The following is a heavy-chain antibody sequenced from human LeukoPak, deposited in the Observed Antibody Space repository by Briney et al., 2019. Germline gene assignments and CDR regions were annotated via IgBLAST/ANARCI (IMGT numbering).Heavy chain of an antibody. D-gene: IGHD2-15*01. Sequence: ASVKVSCKVSGYTLTELSMHWVRQAPGKGLEWMGGFDPEDGETIYAQKFQGRVTMTEDTSTDTAYMELSSLRSEDTAVYYCARGGYCSGGSCYPGHFDYWGQGTLVTVSS. J-gene: IGHJ4*02. V-gene: IGHV1-24*01. CDR2: FDPEDGET. CDR1: GYTLTELS. CDR3: ARGGYCSGGSCYPGHFDY.